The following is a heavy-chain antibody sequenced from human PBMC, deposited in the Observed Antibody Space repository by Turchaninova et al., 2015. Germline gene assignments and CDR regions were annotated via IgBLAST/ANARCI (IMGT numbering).Heavy chain of an antibody. CDR3: AKEGVAAGRRGPFDL. D-gene: IGHD6-13*01. V-gene: IGHV1-69*12. CDR1: GGTFRSYA. J-gene: IGHJ2*01. CDR2: IIPILGTA. Sequence: QVQLVQSGAEVKKPGSSVKVSCKASGGTFRSYAINWVRQAPGKGLEWMGGIIPILGTANYEQKFQGRVTITADESTSTADMELSSLRSEDTAVYYCAKEGVAAGRRGPFDLWGRGTLVTVSS.